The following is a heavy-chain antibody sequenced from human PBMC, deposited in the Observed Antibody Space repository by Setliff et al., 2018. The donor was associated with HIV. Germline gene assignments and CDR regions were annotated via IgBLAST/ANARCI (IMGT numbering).Heavy chain of an antibody. CDR2: ISSSGSTI. CDR1: GFTFSSYT. V-gene: IGHV3-48*04. Sequence: PGGSLRLSCAASGFTFSSYTMNWVRQAPGKGLDWVSYISSSGSTIYYADSVKGRFTVYRDNTKNSLYLQMNILRTEDTAVYYCARALRGSGEDSWGQGTLVTV. CDR3: ARALRGSGEDS. D-gene: IGHD3-10*01. J-gene: IGHJ5*01.